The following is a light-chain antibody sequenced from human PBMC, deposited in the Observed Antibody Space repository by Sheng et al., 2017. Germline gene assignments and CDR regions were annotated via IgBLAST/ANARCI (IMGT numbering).Light chain of an antibody. CDR3: LQDYNYPFT. CDR1: QDINNH. J-gene: IGKJ3*01. CDR2: AAS. V-gene: IGKV1-6*01. Sequence: IQLTQSPSSLSASVGDRVTITCQASQDINNHLNWYQQKPGKAPKLLIYAASSLQGGVPSRFSGSGSGTDFTLTISSLQPEDFATYYCLQDYNYPFTFGPGTKVDIK.